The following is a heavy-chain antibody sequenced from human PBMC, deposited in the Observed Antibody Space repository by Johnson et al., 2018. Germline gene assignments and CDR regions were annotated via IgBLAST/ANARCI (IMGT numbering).Heavy chain of an antibody. Sequence: EVQLVESGGGLVQPGGSLRLSCAASGFNFSRYWMTWVRQAPGKGLECVANIKHDGSDEYSVDSVKGRFTLSRDNAKNSLFLQMNSLGAADTAVAYWARSKCAAFDIWGQGTLGTGSS. CDR2: IKHDGSDE. V-gene: IGHV3-7*01. J-gene: IGHJ3*02. CDR1: GFNFSRYW. CDR3: ARSKCAAFDI.